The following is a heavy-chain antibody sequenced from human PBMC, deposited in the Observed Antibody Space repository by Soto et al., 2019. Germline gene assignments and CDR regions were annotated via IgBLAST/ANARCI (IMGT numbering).Heavy chain of an antibody. Sequence: SETLSLTCTVSGGSISSSSYYWGWIRQPPGKGLEWIGSIYYSGSTYYNPSLKSRVTISVDTSKNQFSLKLSSVTAADTAVYYCARQIHSGYDPCYWGQGTLVTVSS. CDR2: IYYSGST. CDR1: GGSISSSSYY. V-gene: IGHV4-39*01. D-gene: IGHD5-12*01. CDR3: ARQIHSGYDPCY. J-gene: IGHJ4*02.